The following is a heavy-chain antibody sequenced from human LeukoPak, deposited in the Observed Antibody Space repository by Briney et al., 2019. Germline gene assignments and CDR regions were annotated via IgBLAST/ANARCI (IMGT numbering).Heavy chain of an antibody. CDR3: ARGRGALDY. V-gene: IGHV4-30-2*01. Sequence: SETLSITCTVSGGSISSGGYYWSWIRQPPGQGLEWIGYIYHSGSTYYNPSLKSRVTISVDRSKNQFSLKLSSVTAADTAVYYCARGRGALDYWGQGTLVTVSS. D-gene: IGHD1-26*01. CDR2: IYHSGST. J-gene: IGHJ4*02. CDR1: GGSISSGGYY.